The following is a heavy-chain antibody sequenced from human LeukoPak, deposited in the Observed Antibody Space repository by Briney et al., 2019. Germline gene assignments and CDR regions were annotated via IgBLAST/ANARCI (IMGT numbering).Heavy chain of an antibody. CDR2: IKQDGSEK. J-gene: IGHJ4*02. CDR3: ARSPYTSGWYGVSY. V-gene: IGHV3-7*01. Sequence: GGSLRLSCAASGFTFSSYWMSWVRQAPGKGLEWMANIKQDGSEKYYVDSVKGRFTISRDNAKNSLYLQLNSLRAEDTAVYYCARSPYTSGWYGVSYWGQGTLVTVSS. CDR1: GFTFSSYW. D-gene: IGHD6-19*01.